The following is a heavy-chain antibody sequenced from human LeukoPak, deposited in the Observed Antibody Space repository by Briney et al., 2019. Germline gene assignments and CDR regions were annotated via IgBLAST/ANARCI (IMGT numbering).Heavy chain of an antibody. CDR3: TTRPYCSGGSCYLAAFDI. D-gene: IGHD2-15*01. V-gene: IGHV3-15*01. CDR1: GLTFSNAW. J-gene: IGHJ3*02. Sequence: GGSLRLSCAASGLTFSNAWMSWVRQAPGKGLEWVGRIKSKTDGGTTDYAAPVKGRFTISRDDSKNTLYLQMNSPKTEDTAVYYCTTRPYCSGGSCYLAAFDIWGQGTMVTVSS. CDR2: IKSKTDGGTT.